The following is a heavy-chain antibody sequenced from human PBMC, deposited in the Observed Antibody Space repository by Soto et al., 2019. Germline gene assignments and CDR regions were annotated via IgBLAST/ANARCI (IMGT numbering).Heavy chain of an antibody. CDR1: VCSISIYY. D-gene: IGHD6-13*01. J-gene: IGHJ4*02. Sequence: SSTXSLTGTFSVCSISIYYFILIRQPPGKGLELIGYIYYSGSTNYNPSLKSRVTISVETSKNQLSMKLSPVTAADKAVYYCARVIAEAGTLIEPWGQGTLVKVYS. CDR2: IYYSGST. CDR3: ARVIAEAGTLIEP. V-gene: IGHV4-59*01.